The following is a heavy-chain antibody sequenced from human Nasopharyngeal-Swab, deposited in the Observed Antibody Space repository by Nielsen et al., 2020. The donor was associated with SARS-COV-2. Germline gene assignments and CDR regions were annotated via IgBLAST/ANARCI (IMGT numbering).Heavy chain of an antibody. Sequence: GESLKISCEGSGYFFNNYWIGWVRQMPGRGLEWMGIIFPYDSDTRYSPSFQGQVTISADVSTKPAYLQWSGLKASDTAMYYCARTEYGSGTNFDYWGQGTLVTVSS. D-gene: IGHD3-10*01. CDR2: IFPYDSDT. V-gene: IGHV5-51*01. J-gene: IGHJ4*02. CDR3: ARTEYGSGTNFDY. CDR1: GYFFNNYW.